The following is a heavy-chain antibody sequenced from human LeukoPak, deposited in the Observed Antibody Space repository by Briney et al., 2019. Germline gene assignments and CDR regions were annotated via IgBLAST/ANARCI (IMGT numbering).Heavy chain of an antibody. CDR3: ARVYYDSSGYSDYFDY. CDR1: GGSISSSSYY. CDR2: IYYSGST. V-gene: IGHV4-61*05. J-gene: IGHJ4*02. D-gene: IGHD3-22*01. Sequence: SETLSLTCTVSGGSISSSSYYWGWIRQPPGKGLEWIGYIYYSGSTNYNPSLKSRVTISVDTSKNQFSLKLSSVTAADTAVYYCARVYYDSSGYSDYFDYWGQGTLVTVSS.